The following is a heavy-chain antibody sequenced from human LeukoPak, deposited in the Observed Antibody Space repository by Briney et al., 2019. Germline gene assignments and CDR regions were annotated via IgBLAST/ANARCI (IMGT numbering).Heavy chain of an antibody. V-gene: IGHV4-31*03. J-gene: IGHJ4*02. Sequence: SETLSLTCTVSGGSISSGGYYWSRIRQHPGKGLEWIGYIYYSGSTYYNPSLKSRVTISVDTSKNQFSLKLSSVTAADTAVYYCARGGIVATLDYWGQGTLVTVSS. CDR1: GGSISSGGYY. CDR2: IYYSGST. D-gene: IGHD5-12*01. CDR3: ARGGIVATLDY.